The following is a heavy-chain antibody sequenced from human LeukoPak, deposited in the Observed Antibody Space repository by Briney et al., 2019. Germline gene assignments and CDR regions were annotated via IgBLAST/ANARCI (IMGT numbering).Heavy chain of an antibody. CDR2: ISGSCSYI. CDR3: ARGQQLVAGRLDYLDY. V-gene: IGHV3-21*01. J-gene: IGHJ4*02. D-gene: IGHD6-13*01. CDR1: GLTFSSYS. Sequence: GGSLRLSCAASGLTFSSYSMNWVRQAPGKGLEWVSSISGSCSYIHYADSLKGRYTISRDNARNSLYLQMNSLRAEDTAVYYCARGQQLVAGRLDYLDYWGQGTLVTVSS.